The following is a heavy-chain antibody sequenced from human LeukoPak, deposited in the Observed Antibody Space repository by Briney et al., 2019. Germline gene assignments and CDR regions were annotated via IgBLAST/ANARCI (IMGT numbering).Heavy chain of an antibody. CDR1: GFTFSSYA. CDR3: ASTPVTHVSTNWFDP. Sequence: GGSLRLSCAASGFTFSSYAMHWVRQAPGKGLEWVAVISYDGSNKYYADSVKGRFTISRDNSKNTLYLQMNSLRAEDTAVYYCASTPVTHVSTNWFDPWGQGTLVTVSS. J-gene: IGHJ5*02. CDR2: ISYDGSNK. V-gene: IGHV3-30-3*01. D-gene: IGHD2-15*01.